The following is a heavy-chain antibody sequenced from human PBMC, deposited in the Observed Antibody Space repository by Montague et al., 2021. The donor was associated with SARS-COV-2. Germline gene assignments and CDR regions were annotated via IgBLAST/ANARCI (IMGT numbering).Heavy chain of an antibody. CDR3: AKDRQLVGDDAFDI. CDR2: ISISDGNT. Sequence: SLRLSCAASGFTFSSYAMSWVRQAPGKGLEWVSTISISDGNTYYXDSVKGRLTISRDKSKNTLYLQMNSLRAEDTAVYYCAKDRQLVGDDAFDIWGRGTMVTVSS. V-gene: IGHV3-23*01. D-gene: IGHD6-13*01. CDR1: GFTFSSYA. J-gene: IGHJ3*02.